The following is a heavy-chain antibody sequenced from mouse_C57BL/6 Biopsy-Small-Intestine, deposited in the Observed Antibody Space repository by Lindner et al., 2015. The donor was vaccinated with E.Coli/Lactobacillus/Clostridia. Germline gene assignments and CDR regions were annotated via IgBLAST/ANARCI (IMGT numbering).Heavy chain of an antibody. CDR3: ARGLPYYYGSSYWYFDV. CDR2: INPGSGGT. V-gene: IGHV1-54*01. Sequence: VQLQESGAELVRPGTSVKVSCKASGYAFTNYLIEWVKQRPGQGLEWIGVINPGSGGTNYNEKFKGKATLTADKSSSTAYMQLSSLTSEDSAVYFCARGLPYYYGSSYWYFDVWGTGTTVTVSS. J-gene: IGHJ1*03. D-gene: IGHD1-1*01. CDR1: GYAFTNYL.